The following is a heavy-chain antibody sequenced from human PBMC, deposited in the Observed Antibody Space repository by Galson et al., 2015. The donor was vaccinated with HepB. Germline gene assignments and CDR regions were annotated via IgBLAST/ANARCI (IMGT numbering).Heavy chain of an antibody. CDR3: ARGPQIRFSSLRLDNWFDP. Sequence: SVKVSCKASGYTFIGYYIHWVRQAPGQGLEWMGWIYPNSGGTNYAQKFQGRVTMARDTSISTAYMELSRLTSDDTAVYYCARGPQIRFSSLRLDNWFDPWGQGTLVTVPS. J-gene: IGHJ5*02. V-gene: IGHV1-2*02. CDR1: GYTFIGYY. D-gene: IGHD5-12*01. CDR2: IYPNSGGT.